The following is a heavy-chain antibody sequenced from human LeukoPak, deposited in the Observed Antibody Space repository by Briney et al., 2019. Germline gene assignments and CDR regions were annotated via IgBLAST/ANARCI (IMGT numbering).Heavy chain of an antibody. CDR2: ISSSSSYI. J-gene: IGHJ3*02. D-gene: IGHD2-21*02. Sequence: PGGSLRLSCAASGFTFSSYSMNWVRQAPGKGLEWVSSISSSSSYIYYADSVKGRFTISRDNAKNSLYLQMNSLRAEDTAVYYCARDVVVVTAIDAFDTWGQGTMVTVSS. CDR1: GFTFSSYS. CDR3: ARDVVVVTAIDAFDT. V-gene: IGHV3-21*01.